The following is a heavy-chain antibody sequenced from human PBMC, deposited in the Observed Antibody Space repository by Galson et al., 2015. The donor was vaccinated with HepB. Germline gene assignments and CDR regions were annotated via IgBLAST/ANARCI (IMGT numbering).Heavy chain of an antibody. CDR3: ATVLFGSGAYWTFEM. Sequence: SLRLSCAASGFTFSRHTMSWVRQTPGQGLQWLSYISTNGANIHYADPVKGRFTVARDNAKNTMFLQMNSLRAEDTAVYYCATVLFGSGAYWTFEMWGQGTLVTVSS. CDR2: ISTNGANI. J-gene: IGHJ3*02. D-gene: IGHD2-15*01. CDR1: GFTFSRHT. V-gene: IGHV3-48*04.